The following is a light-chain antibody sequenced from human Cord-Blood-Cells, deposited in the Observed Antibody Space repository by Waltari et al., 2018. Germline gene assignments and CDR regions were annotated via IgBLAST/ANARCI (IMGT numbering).Light chain of an antibody. V-gene: IGKV3-11*01. J-gene: IGKJ4*01. CDR1: QSVRSY. CDR2: DAS. CDR3: QQRSNWPPLT. Sequence: EIVLPQSPATLSLSPGERATLPCRASQSVRSYLAWYQQKPGQAPRLLIYDASNKATGIPARFSGSGSGTDFTLTISSLEPEDCAVYYCQQRSNWPPLTFGGGTKVEIK.